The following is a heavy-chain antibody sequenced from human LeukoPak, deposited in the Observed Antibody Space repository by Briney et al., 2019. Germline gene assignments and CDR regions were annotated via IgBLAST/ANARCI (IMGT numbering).Heavy chain of an antibody. D-gene: IGHD3/OR15-3a*01. CDR3: ARQEIGLRSFDP. Sequence: SETLSLTCTVSGGSISSSSYYWGWIRQPPGKGLEWIGSIYYSGSTNYNPSLKSRVTISVDTSKNQFSLKLSSVTAADTAVYYCARQEIGLRSFDPWGQGTLVTVSS. CDR1: GGSISSSSYY. V-gene: IGHV4-39*01. CDR2: IYYSGST. J-gene: IGHJ5*02.